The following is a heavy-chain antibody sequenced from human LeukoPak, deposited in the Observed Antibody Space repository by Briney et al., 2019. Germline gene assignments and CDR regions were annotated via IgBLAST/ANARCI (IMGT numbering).Heavy chain of an antibody. V-gene: IGHV4-59*01. D-gene: IGHD3-10*01. CDR2: IFYSGST. CDR3: AGDKYGTDY. Sequence: PSETLSLTCTVSGDSINNYYWSWIRQPPGKGLEWIGYIFYSGSTNYNPSLKSRVTISIDTSKKQFSLKLSSATAADTAVYYCAGDKYGTDYWGQGTLVTVSS. CDR1: GDSINNYY. J-gene: IGHJ4*02.